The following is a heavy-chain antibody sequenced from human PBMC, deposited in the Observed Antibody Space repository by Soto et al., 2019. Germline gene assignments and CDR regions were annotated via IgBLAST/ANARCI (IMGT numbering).Heavy chain of an antibody. J-gene: IGHJ5*02. CDR3: VKYTVTEDLGES. CDR2: VSRAGTYT. CDR1: GFTFSSYA. D-gene: IGHD3-16*01. Sequence: EVQLLESGGDVVRPGGSLRLSCAASGFTFSSYAMGWVRQAPGKWLEWVAGVSRAGTYTFYADSVRGRFSISRDNSRNTVDLYMNALRGDDTAVYFCVKYTVTEDLGESWGQGTLVSVSS. V-gene: IGHV3-23*01.